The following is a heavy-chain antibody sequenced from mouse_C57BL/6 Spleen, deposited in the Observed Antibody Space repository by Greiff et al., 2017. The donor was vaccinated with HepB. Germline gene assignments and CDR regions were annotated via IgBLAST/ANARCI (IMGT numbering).Heavy chain of an antibody. Sequence: QVQLQQSGAELAKPGASVKLSCKASGYTFTSYWMHWVKQRPGQGLEWIGYINPSSGYTKYNQKFKDKATLPADTTTSTTYMHLSSLTYEDSAVYYRARQKAQATDWFAYWGQGTLVTVSA. CDR3: ARQKAQATDWFAY. D-gene: IGHD3-2*02. J-gene: IGHJ3*01. CDR1: GYTFTSYW. V-gene: IGHV1-7*01. CDR2: INPSSGYT.